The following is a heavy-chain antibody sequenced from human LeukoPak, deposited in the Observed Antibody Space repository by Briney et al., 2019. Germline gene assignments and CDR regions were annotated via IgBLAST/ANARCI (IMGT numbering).Heavy chain of an antibody. J-gene: IGHJ6*02. CDR3: ARDGGNNWNYHYYYYGMDV. CDR1: GFTFGSNA. Sequence: TGGSLRLSCAASGFTFGSNAMSWVRQPPEKGLEWVSSIIDNGGSTYYADSVKGRFTVSRDNSKNTLYLQMNSLRAEDTAVYYCARDGGNNWNYHYYYYGMDVWGQGTTVTVSS. V-gene: IGHV3-23*01. CDR2: IIDNGGST. D-gene: IGHD1-7*01.